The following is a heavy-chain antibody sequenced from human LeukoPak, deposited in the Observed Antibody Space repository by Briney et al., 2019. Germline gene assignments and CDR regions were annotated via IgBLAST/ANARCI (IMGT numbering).Heavy chain of an antibody. V-gene: IGHV3-30-3*01. Sequence: PGRSLRLSCAVSGGTFSSDAIHWIRQAPGKGLEWVSVISYDGSNKYYAESVKGRFTISRDNSKTTLYLQMNSLRGEDTAVYYCASLRCLVLGPNYGMDVWGQGTTVTVSS. CDR1: GGTFSSDA. J-gene: IGHJ6*02. CDR3: ASLRCLVLGPNYGMDV. CDR2: ISYDGSNK. D-gene: IGHD6-19*01.